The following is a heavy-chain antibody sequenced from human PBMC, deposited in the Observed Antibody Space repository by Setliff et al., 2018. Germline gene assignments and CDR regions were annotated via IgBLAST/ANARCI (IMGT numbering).Heavy chain of an antibody. Sequence: GASVKVSCKASGYTFTSYAMHWVRQAPGQRLEWMGWINAGNGNTKYSQKFQGRVAITRDTSASTAYMELSSLRSEDTAVYYCARQLSRRWLHTKRPGRYFDYWGQGTLVTVSS. CDR3: ARQLSRRWLHTKRPGRYFDY. CDR1: GYTFTSYA. CDR2: INAGNGNT. J-gene: IGHJ4*02. D-gene: IGHD5-12*01. V-gene: IGHV1-3*01.